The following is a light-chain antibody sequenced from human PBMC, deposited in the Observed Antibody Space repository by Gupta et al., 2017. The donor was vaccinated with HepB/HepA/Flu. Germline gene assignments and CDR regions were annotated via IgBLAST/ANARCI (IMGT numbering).Light chain of an antibody. CDR3: QHYGSSPLN. V-gene: IGKV3-20*01. Sequence: EIVFTQSPGILSLSPGERLTLSSRATQSIGYYLAWHQQRPGQAPRVLIYDASTRATGIPDRFSGSGSGTDFTLAISRLEPEDFAVYYCQHYGSSPLNFGGGTKVEIK. CDR1: QSIGYY. J-gene: IGKJ4*01. CDR2: DAS.